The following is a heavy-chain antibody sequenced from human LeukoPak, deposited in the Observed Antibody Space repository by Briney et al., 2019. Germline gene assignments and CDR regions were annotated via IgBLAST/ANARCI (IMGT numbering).Heavy chain of an antibody. J-gene: IGHJ3*02. CDR3: ARDYGDYGNDDAFDI. D-gene: IGHD4-17*01. CDR2: ISNNGGYT. V-gene: IGHV3-23*01. Sequence: GGSLRLSCAASGFTFSSSAMSWVRQAPGKGLEWVSAISNNGGYTYYADSVQGRFTISRDNAKNSLYLQMNSLRAEDTAVYYCARDYGDYGNDDAFDIWGQGTMVTVSS. CDR1: GFTFSSSA.